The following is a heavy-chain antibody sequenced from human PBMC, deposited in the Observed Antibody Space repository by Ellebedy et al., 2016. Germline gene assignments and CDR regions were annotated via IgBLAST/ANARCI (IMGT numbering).Heavy chain of an antibody. D-gene: IGHD6-13*01. CDR2: IYYSGST. J-gene: IGHJ4*02. CDR3: ARLRAGGGSSWYFDF. CDR1: GGSFSGYY. Sequence: SETLSLTCAVYGGSFSGYYWGWVRQPPGKGLEWIGSIYYSGSTYYDPSLKSRVTISVDTSKNQFSLKLSSVTSADTAVYYCARLRAGGGSSWYFDFWGQGTLVTVSS. V-gene: IGHV4-39*01.